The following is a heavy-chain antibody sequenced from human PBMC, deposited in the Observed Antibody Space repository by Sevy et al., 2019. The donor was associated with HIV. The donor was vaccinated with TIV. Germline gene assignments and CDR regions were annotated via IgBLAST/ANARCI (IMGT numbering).Heavy chain of an antibody. CDR3: TRWKAAQSIFDY. CDR1: GFTFGDYC. J-gene: IGHJ4*02. Sequence: GGSLGLSCTASGFTFGDYCMSWVHQAPGKGLEWVAFLKSDVYGGTVDHAASVRGRFVISRDDSKTIAYLQMNDLKTEDTGVYYCTRWKAAQSIFDYWGQGALVTVSS. D-gene: IGHD6-13*01. CDR2: LKSDVYGGTV. V-gene: IGHV3-49*04.